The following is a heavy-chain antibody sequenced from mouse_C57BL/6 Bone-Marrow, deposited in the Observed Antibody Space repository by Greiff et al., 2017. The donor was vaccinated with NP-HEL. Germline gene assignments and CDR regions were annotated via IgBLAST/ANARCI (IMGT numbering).Heavy chain of an antibody. CDR1: GFTFSSYA. V-gene: IGHV5-4*03. D-gene: IGHD1-1*01. J-gene: IGHJ3*01. Sequence: DVKLQESGGGLVKPGGSLKLSCAASGFTFSSYAMSWVRQTPEKRLEWVATISDGGSYTYYPDNVKGRFTISRDNAKNNLYLQMSHLKSEDTAMYYCASRILRAYWGQGTLVTVSA. CDR2: ISDGGSYT. CDR3: ASRILRAY.